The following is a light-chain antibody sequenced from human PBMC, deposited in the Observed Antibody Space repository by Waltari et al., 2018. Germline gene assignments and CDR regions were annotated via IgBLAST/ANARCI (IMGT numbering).Light chain of an antibody. CDR3: XSYTSSSTLI. CDR2: EVS. J-gene: IGLJ1*01. CDR1: SSXXXGYNY. V-gene: IGLV2-14*01. Sequence: QSALTQPASVSGSPGQSITISCTGTSSXXXGYNYVSWYQXHPGKAPKLMIYEVSNRPSGVSNRFSGSKSGNTASLTISGLQAEDEADXYXXSYTSSSTLIFXTGTKVTVL.